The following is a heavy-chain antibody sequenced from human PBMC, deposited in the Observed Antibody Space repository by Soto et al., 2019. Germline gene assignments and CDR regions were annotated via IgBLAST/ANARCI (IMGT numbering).Heavy chain of an antibody. J-gene: IGHJ4*02. CDR3: AQLGLMTFSHKHYFNH. D-gene: IGHD3-16*01. CDR2: IKSDGTST. Sequence: GGSLRLSCVASGFSFDNYGMSWVRQAPGEGLEWISAIKSDGTSTYYAASVEDRFTISRDNSKNTLYLQLNSLRAEDTAVYYCAQLGLMTFSHKHYFNHWGRGTLVTVSS. V-gene: IGHV3-23*01. CDR1: GFSFDNYG.